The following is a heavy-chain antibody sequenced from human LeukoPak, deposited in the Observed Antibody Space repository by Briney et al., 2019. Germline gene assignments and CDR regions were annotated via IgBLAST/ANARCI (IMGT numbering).Heavy chain of an antibody. CDR2: INPSGGST. J-gene: IGHJ4*02. D-gene: IGHD2-15*01. CDR1: GYTFTSYY. Sequence: ASVKVSCKASGYTFTSYYMHWVRQAPGQGLEWMGIINPSGGSTSYAQKFQGRVTMTRDTYTSTVYMELSSLRSEDTAVYYCARRRKCSGGSCYPDYWGQGTLVTVSS. CDR3: ARRRKCSGGSCYPDY. V-gene: IGHV1-46*01.